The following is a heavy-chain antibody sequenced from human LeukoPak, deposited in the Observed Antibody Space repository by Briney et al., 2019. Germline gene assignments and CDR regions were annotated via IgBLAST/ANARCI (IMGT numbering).Heavy chain of an antibody. J-gene: IGHJ5*02. V-gene: IGHV4-34*01. CDR2: INHSGST. CDR3: ARGPSSSWTDWFDP. Sequence: SEPLSLTCAVYGGSFSGYYWSWIRQPPGKGLEWIGEINHSGSTNYNPSLKSRVTISVDTSKNQFSLKLSSVTAADTAVYYCARGPSSSWTDWFDPWGQGTLATVSS. D-gene: IGHD6-13*01. CDR1: GGSFSGYY.